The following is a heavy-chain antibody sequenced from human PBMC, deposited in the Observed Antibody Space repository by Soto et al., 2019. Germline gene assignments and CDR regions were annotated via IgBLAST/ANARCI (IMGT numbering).Heavy chain of an antibody. V-gene: IGHV3-23*01. D-gene: IGHD6-19*01. Sequence: EVQLLESGGGLVEPGGSLRLSCAASGFTFSNYAMNWVRQAPGKGLEWVSAISGSGGSTYYADSVKGRFTISRDNSKNTLYVQMNSRRAEDTAVYYCTKNALQGAVADPNWFDPWGQGTLVTVSS. CDR3: TKNALQGAVADPNWFDP. CDR1: GFTFSNYA. J-gene: IGHJ5*02. CDR2: ISGSGGST.